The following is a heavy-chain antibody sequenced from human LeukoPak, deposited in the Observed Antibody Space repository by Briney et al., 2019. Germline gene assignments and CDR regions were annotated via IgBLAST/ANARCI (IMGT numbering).Heavy chain of an antibody. CDR1: EXTXXNYA. CDR3: ARSGGLQKFDY. CDR2: ISYDGNTI. J-gene: IGHJ4*02. V-gene: IGHV3-30-3*01. D-gene: IGHD4-11*01. Sequence: LRLSXXXSEXTXXNYAVHWVRQAPGKGLQWVAVISYDGNTIHYADSVKGRFTISRDTSKNTLYLQMNSLRTEDTAVYYCARSGGLQKFDYWGQGTLVTVSS.